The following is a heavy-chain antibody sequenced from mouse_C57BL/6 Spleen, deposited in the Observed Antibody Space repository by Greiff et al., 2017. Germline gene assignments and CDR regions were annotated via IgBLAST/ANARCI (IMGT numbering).Heavy chain of an antibody. CDR2: IDPSDSYT. Sequence: QVQLQQPGAELVMPGASVKLSCKASGYTFTSYWMHWVKQRPGQGLEWIGEIDPSDSYTNYNQKFKGKSTLTVDKSSSTAYLQLSSLTSEDTAVYYCARRASFDYWGQGTTLTVSS. J-gene: IGHJ2*01. CDR1: GYTFTSYW. CDR3: ARRASFDY. V-gene: IGHV1-69*01. D-gene: IGHD3-1*01.